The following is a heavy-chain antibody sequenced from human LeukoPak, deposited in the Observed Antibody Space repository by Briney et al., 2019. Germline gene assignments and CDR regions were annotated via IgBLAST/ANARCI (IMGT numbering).Heavy chain of an antibody. CDR3: ARGQVDTAMDY. CDR1: GFTFSSYA. V-gene: IGHV3-64*01. Sequence: GGSLRLPCAASGFTFSSYAMHWVRQAPGKGLEYVSAISSNGGSTYYANSVKGRFTISRDNSKNTLYLQVGSLRAEDMAVYYCARGQVDTAMDYWGQGTLVTVSS. CDR2: ISSNGGST. D-gene: IGHD5-18*01. J-gene: IGHJ4*02.